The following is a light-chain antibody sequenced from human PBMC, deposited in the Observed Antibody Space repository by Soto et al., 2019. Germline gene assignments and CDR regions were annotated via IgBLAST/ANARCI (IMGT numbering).Light chain of an antibody. J-gene: IGKJ3*01. CDR1: QGIRNY. Sequence: DIQMTQSPSSLSASVGDRVTITCRASQGIRNYLAWYQQKPGKVPKVLIYAASTLQSGVPSRFSSGGSGTDFNLTISSLQPDDVATYYCQNYDSAPFTFGPGTKVDIK. V-gene: IGKV1-27*01. CDR3: QNYDSAPFT. CDR2: AAS.